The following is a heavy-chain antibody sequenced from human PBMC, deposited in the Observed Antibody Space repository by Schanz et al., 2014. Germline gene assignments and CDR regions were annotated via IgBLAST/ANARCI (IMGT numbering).Heavy chain of an antibody. Sequence: EVQLVESGGGLVQPGGSLRLSCAASGFSVGNKYMNWVRQAPGKGLEWVSAISGSGGSTYYADSVKGRFTISRDNSKNTLYLQMNSLRAEDTAVYYCLAPDYGMDVWGQGTTVTVSS. V-gene: IGHV3-23*04. CDR3: LAPDYGMDV. CDR1: GFSVGNKY. CDR2: ISGSGGST. J-gene: IGHJ6*02.